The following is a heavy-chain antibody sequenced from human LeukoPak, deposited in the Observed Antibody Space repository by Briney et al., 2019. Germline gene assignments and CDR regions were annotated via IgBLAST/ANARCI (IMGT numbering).Heavy chain of an antibody. CDR3: ARVLRWYQLLDCHAFDI. CDR1: GGSFSGYY. J-gene: IGHJ3*02. V-gene: IGHV4-34*01. CDR2: INHSGST. Sequence: SETLSLTCAVYGGSFSGYYWSWIRQPPGKGLEWIGEINHSGSTNYNPSLKSRVTISVDTSKNQFSLKLSSVTAADTAVYYCARVLRWYQLLDCHAFDIWGQGTMVTVSS. D-gene: IGHD2-2*01.